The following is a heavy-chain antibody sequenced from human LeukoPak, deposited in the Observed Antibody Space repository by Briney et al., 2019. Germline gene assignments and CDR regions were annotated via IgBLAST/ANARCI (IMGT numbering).Heavy chain of an antibody. J-gene: IGHJ6*03. D-gene: IGHD1-26*01. CDR2: ISGSGGST. V-gene: IGHV3-23*01. CDR1: GFTFSSYA. CDR3: ANGAGAAYYYYYYMDV. Sequence: PGGSLRLSCAASGFTFSSYAMSWVRQAPGKGLEWVSAISGSGGSTYYADSVKGRFTISRDNSKNTLYLQMNSLRAEDTAVYYCANGAGAAYYYYYYMDVWGKGTTVTVSS.